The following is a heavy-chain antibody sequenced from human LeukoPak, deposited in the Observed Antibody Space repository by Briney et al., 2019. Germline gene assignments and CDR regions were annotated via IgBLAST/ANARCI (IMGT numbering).Heavy chain of an antibody. Sequence: GGSLRLSCAASGFTFSSYGMHWVRQAPGKGLEWVAFIRYDGSNKYYADSVKGRFTISRDNSKNTLYLQMNSLRAEDTAVYYCAKDLLTAAPPLYWGQGTLVTVSS. D-gene: IGHD6-6*01. CDR2: IRYDGSNK. CDR1: GFTFSSYG. CDR3: AKDLLTAAPPLY. J-gene: IGHJ4*02. V-gene: IGHV3-30*02.